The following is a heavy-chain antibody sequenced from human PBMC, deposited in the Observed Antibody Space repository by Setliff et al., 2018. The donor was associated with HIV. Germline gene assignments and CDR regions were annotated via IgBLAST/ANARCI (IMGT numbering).Heavy chain of an antibody. CDR1: GFTFSSYW. Sequence: PGGSLRLSCAASGFTFSSYWMSWVRQAPGKGLEWVANIKQDGSEKNYVDFVKGRFTISRDNAKNSLYLQMNSLRAEDTAVYYCARTYYYDASGYYRPFDIWGQGTMVTVSS. CDR2: IKQDGSEK. D-gene: IGHD3-22*01. CDR3: ARTYYYDASGYYRPFDI. V-gene: IGHV3-7*03. J-gene: IGHJ3*02.